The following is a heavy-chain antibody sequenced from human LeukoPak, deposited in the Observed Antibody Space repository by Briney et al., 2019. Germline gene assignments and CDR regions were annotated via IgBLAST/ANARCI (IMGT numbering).Heavy chain of an antibody. D-gene: IGHD3-22*01. V-gene: IGHV1-69*06. Sequence: GASVKVSCKASGGTFSSYAISWVRQAPGQGLEWMGGIIPIFGTANYAQKFQGRVTITADKSTSTAYMELSSLRSEDTAVYYCARALPMIVVEYAFDIWGQGTMVTVSS. CDR3: ARALPMIVVEYAFDI. J-gene: IGHJ3*02. CDR1: GGTFSSYA. CDR2: IIPIFGTA.